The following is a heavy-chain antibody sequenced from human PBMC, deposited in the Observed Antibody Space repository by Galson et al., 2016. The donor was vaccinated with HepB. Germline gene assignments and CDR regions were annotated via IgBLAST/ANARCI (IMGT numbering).Heavy chain of an antibody. Sequence: SLRLSCAVSGFTFGTYGMHWVRQAPGKGLEWVAAMWSDGSNEYYSDSVKGRFTISGDNSKNTAFLQLNSLRVEDTAIYYCARRMAGGYYSPAFDMWGQGTMVVVSS. J-gene: IGHJ3*02. V-gene: IGHV3-33*01. CDR2: MWSDGSNE. D-gene: IGHD3-3*01. CDR3: ARRMAGGYYSPAFDM. CDR1: GFTFGTYG.